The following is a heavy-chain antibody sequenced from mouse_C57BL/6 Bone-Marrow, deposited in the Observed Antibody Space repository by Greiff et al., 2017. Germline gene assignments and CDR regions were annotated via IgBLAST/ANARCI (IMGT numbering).Heavy chain of an antibody. Sequence: DVHLVESGGGLVKPGGSLTLSCAASGFTFSDYGMHWVRQAPEKGLEWVAYLSSGSSTIYYADTVTGRFTISRDNAKNTLFLQMTRLRSEDTAMYYCARCYYGRSWGDGYFDVWGTGTTVTVSS. J-gene: IGHJ1*03. D-gene: IGHD1-1*01. V-gene: IGHV5-17*01. CDR2: LSSGSSTI. CDR3: ARCYYGRSWGDGYFDV. CDR1: GFTFSDYG.